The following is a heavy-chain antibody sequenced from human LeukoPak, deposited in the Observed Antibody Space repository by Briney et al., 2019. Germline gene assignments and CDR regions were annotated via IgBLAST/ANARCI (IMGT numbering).Heavy chain of an antibody. CDR1: GFTFSNAW. Sequence: GGSLRLSCAASGFTFSNAWMSWVGQAPGKGLEWVGRIKSKTDGGTTDYAAPVKGRFTISRDDSKNTLYLQMNSLKTEDTAVYYCTTSKGVWYNWFDPWGQGTLVTVSS. J-gene: IGHJ5*02. CDR3: TTSKGVWYNWFDP. CDR2: IKSKTDGGTT. V-gene: IGHV3-15*01. D-gene: IGHD2-8*01.